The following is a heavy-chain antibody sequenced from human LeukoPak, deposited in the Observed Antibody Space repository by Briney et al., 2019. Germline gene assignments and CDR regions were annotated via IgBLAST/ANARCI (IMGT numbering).Heavy chain of an antibody. CDR1: GFAFSRYS. V-gene: IGHV3-21*06. J-gene: IGHJ6*03. Sequence: GGSLRLSCAGSGFAFSRYSMNWFRQAPGKGLERVSSISSSSSHIFYADSVKGRFAISRDNAKNSLYLQMNSLRAGDTAVYYCARDAQWLVPEGYYYYMDVWGKGITVTVAS. D-gene: IGHD6-19*01. CDR3: ARDAQWLVPEGYYYYMDV. CDR2: ISSSSSHI.